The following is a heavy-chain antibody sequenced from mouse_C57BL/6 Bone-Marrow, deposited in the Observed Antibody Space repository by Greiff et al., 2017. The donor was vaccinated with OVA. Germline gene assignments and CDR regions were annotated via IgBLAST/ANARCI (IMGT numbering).Heavy chain of an antibody. CDR1: GFSLPSYG. Sequence: QVQLQQSGPGLVQPSQSLSITCTVSGFSLPSYGVHWVRQSPGKGLEWLGVIWSGGSTDYNAAFISRLSISKDNSKSQVFFKMNSLQADDTAIYYCAMITTVSSYGDYAMDYWGQGTSVTVSA. J-gene: IGHJ4*01. V-gene: IGHV2-2*01. CDR3: AMITTVSSYGDYAMDY. D-gene: IGHD2-4*01. CDR2: IWSGGST.